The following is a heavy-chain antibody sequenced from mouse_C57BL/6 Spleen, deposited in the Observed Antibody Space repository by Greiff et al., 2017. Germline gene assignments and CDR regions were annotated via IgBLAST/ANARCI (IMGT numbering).Heavy chain of an antibody. CDR3: ARKRVYYPYYFDC. V-gene: IGHV1-50*01. J-gene: IGHJ2*01. CDR2: IDPSDSYT. D-gene: IGHD1-1*02. Sequence: QVQLQQPGAELVKPGASVKLSCKASGYTFTSYWMQWVKQRPGQGLEWIGEIDPSDSYTNYNQKFKGTATLTVATSSSTAYMQLISLTSEDSAVYYCARKRVYYPYYFDCWGKGATLTVSS. CDR1: GYTFTSYW.